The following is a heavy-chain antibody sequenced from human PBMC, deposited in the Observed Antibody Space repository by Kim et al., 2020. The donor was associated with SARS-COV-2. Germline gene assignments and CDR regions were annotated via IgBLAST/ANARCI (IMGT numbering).Heavy chain of an antibody. CDR2: INPSGGST. J-gene: IGHJ6*02. V-gene: IGHV1-46*01. CDR3: ARVWYYDSSGTPVRYGMDV. Sequence: ASVKVSCKASGYTFTSYYMHWVRQAPGQGLEWMGIINPSGGSTSYAQKFQGRVTMTRDTSTSTVYMELSSLRSEDTAVYYCARVWYYDSSGTPVRYGMDVWAKGPRSPSP. D-gene: IGHD3-22*01. CDR1: GYTFTSYY.